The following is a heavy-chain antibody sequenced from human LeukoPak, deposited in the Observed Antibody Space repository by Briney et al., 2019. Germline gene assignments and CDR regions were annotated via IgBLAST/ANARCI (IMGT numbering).Heavy chain of an antibody. V-gene: IGHV1-2*02. J-gene: IGHJ4*02. CDR2: INTHSGGT. CDR3: ARSRISAPVDY. D-gene: IGHD6-6*01. CDR1: GYTFTDYY. Sequence: GASVKVSCKASGYTFTDYYMHCVRQAPGQGLEWMGWINTHSGGTSYAQKFQGRVTMTRDTSISTGFMELKSLGSDDTAVYYCARSRISAPVDYWGQGTLVTVSS.